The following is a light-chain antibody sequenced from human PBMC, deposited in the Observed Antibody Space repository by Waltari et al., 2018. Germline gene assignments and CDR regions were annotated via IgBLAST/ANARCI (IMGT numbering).Light chain of an antibody. CDR2: DVI. J-gene: IGLJ2*01. CDR1: SSDAGGFNY. CDR3: CSYAGSYTVL. Sequence: QSALTQPRSVSGSPGQSVTISCTGTSSDAGGFNYVSWYQQHPGKAPKIMIYDVIKRPSGVPDRFSGSKSDNTASLTISGLQAEDEADYYCCSYAGSYTVLFGGGTKLTVL. V-gene: IGLV2-11*01.